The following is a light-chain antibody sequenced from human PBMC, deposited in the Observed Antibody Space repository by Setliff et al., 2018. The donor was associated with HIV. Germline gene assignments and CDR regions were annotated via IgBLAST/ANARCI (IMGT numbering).Light chain of an antibody. J-gene: IGLJ1*01. Sequence: SVLTQPASVSGSPGQSIAISCTGTSNDIGTYDYVSWYQQHPGGAPKLLIFGVSNRPSGVSDRFSGSKSGNTASLTISGLQAEDEADYYCNSFTAGNTPSVFGPGTKVTVL. CDR2: GVS. V-gene: IGLV2-14*03. CDR3: NSFTAGNTPSV. CDR1: SNDIGTYDY.